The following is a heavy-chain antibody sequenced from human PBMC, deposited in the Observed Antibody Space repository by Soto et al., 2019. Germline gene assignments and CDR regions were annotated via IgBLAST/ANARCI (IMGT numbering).Heavy chain of an antibody. V-gene: IGHV3-11*01. CDR3: ALREYSNGWYLA. D-gene: IGHD6-13*01. CDR2: ISDSGSTI. CDR1: GFTFSGYY. Sequence: QVQLVESGGGLVKPGGSLRLSCAGSGFTFSGYYMSWIRQAPGKGMEWVSYISDSGSTIYYADSVMGRFTISRDNAKNSLYLEMNSLRADDTAVYYCALREYSNGWYLAWGQGTLVTVSS. J-gene: IGHJ5*02.